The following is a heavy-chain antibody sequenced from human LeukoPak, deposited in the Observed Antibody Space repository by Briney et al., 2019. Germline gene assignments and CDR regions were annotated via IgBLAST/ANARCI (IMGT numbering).Heavy chain of an antibody. D-gene: IGHD3-22*01. CDR3: ARTMNYYDSSGYGWFDP. Sequence: GGSLRLSCAASGFTFSSYGMHWVRQAPGKGLEWVAVMWYDGSNKYYADSVKGRFTISRDNSKNTLYLQMNSLRAEDTAVYYCARTMNYYDSSGYGWFDPWGQGTLVTVSS. J-gene: IGHJ5*02. V-gene: IGHV3-33*01. CDR2: MWYDGSNK. CDR1: GFTFSSYG.